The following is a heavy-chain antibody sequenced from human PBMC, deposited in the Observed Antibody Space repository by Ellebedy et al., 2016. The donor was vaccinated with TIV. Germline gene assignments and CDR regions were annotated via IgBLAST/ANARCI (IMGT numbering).Heavy chain of an antibody. Sequence: GGSLRLXXAASGFTVSSNYMSWVRQAPGKGLEWVSVIYSGGSTYYADSVKGRFTISRDNSKNTLYLQMNSLRAEDTAVYYCARESSGYYYVSLYYYYGMDVWGQGTTVTVSS. V-gene: IGHV3-53*01. CDR1: GFTVSSNY. CDR3: ARESSGYYYVSLYYYYGMDV. D-gene: IGHD3-22*01. CDR2: IYSGGST. J-gene: IGHJ6*02.